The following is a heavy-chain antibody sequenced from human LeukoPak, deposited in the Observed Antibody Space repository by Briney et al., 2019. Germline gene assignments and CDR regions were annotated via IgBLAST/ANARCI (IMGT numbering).Heavy chain of an antibody. CDR3: ARSPLGIAPFDY. CDR1: GFTFSSHW. D-gene: IGHD7-27*01. V-gene: IGHV3-72*01. Sequence: GGSLRLSCAASGFTFSSHWMTWVRQAPGKGLEWVARIRNKANRYTTEYAASVKGRFTISRDDSENPLYLQMDSLKTEDTAVYYCARSPLGIAPFDYWGQGTLVTVSS. CDR2: IRNKANRYTT. J-gene: IGHJ4*02.